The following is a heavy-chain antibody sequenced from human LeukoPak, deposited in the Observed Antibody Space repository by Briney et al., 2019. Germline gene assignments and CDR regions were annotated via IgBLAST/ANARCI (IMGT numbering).Heavy chain of an antibody. J-gene: IGHJ4*02. V-gene: IGHV4-34*01. Sequence: PSETLSLTCAVYGGSFSGYYWSWIGQPPGKGLEWIGEINHSGSTNYNPSLKSRVTISVDTSKNQFSLKLSSVTAADTAVYYCAGGASSRVRFLEWLLYFDYWGQGTLVTVSS. CDR1: GGSFSGYY. D-gene: IGHD3-3*01. CDR3: AGGASSRVRFLEWLLYFDY. CDR2: INHSGST.